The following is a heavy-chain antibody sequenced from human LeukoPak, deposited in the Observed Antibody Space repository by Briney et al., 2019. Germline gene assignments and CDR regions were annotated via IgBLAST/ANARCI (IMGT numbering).Heavy chain of an antibody. D-gene: IGHD6-13*01. CDR1: GFTFDDYA. CDR3: AKGIAAGNKDAFDI. Sequence: GGSLRLSYAASGFTFDDYAMHWVRQAPGKGLEWVSGISWNSGSIGYADSVKGRFTISRDNAKNSLYLQMNSLRAEDMALYYCAKGIAAGNKDAFDIWGQGTMVTVSS. CDR2: ISWNSGSI. J-gene: IGHJ3*02. V-gene: IGHV3-9*03.